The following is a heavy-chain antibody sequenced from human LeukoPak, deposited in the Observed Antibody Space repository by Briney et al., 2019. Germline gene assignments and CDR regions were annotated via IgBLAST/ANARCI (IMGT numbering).Heavy chain of an antibody. Sequence: PGGSLRLSCEASGFTFSSFNMHWVRQAPGKGLEWVTFIWDDGNDKHYADSVKGRFTISRDNAKNSLYLQMNSLRAEDTAVYYCARRVRGVIITSYFDYWGQGTLVTVSS. CDR2: IWDDGNDK. J-gene: IGHJ4*02. V-gene: IGHV3-33*01. CDR3: ARRVRGVIITSYFDY. CDR1: GFTFSSFN. D-gene: IGHD3-10*01.